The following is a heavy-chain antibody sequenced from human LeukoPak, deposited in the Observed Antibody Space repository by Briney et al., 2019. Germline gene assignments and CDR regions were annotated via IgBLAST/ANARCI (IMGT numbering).Heavy chain of an antibody. Sequence: SETLSLTCTVSGDSISSYYWSWIRQSAGKGLEWIGEINHSGSANYNPSLMSRVTISLDTSKNHFSLNLSSVTAADTAVYYCARGQGTVTTHWGQGTLVTVSS. CDR3: ARGQGTVTTH. CDR1: GDSISSYY. D-gene: IGHD4-11*01. J-gene: IGHJ4*02. CDR2: INHSGSA. V-gene: IGHV4-34*01.